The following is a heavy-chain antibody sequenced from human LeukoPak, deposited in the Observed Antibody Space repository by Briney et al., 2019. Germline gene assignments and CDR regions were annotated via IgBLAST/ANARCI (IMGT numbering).Heavy chain of an antibody. D-gene: IGHD6-13*01. Sequence: ASVKVSCKASGGTFSSYAISWVRQAPGQGLEWMGGIIPIFGTANYAQKFQGRVTNTADESTSTAYMELSSLRSEDTAVYYCARGPNPYSSSSMNWFDPWGQGTLVTVSS. CDR2: IIPIFGTA. CDR1: GGTFSSYA. V-gene: IGHV1-69*13. J-gene: IGHJ5*02. CDR3: ARGPNPYSSSSMNWFDP.